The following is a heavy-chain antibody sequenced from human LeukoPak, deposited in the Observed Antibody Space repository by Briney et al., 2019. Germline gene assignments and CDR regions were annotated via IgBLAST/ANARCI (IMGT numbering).Heavy chain of an antibody. V-gene: IGHV3-21*01. D-gene: IGHD5-12*01. CDR1: GFTFSSYT. Sequence: GGSLRLSCAASGFTFSSYTINWVRQAPGKGLEWVSSITSDTRYTFYADSVKGRFTISRDNAQNSLYLQMNSLRAEDTAVYYCARDGAWLRFDDWGQGILVTVSS. J-gene: IGHJ4*02. CDR2: ITSDTRYT. CDR3: ARDGAWLRFDD.